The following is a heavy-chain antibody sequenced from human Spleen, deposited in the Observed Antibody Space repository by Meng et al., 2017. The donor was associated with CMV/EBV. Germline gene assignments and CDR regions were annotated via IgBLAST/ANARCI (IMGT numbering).Heavy chain of an antibody. CDR1: GFTFSYYD. D-gene: IGHD2-2*01. CDR3: ARDGVVVVTAAIFDY. J-gene: IGHJ4*02. CDR2: ISTSGSTK. V-gene: IGHV3-48*03. Sequence: GESLKISCAASGFTFSYYDMNWVRQAPGRGLEWLSYISTSGSTKYDADSVKGRFTITRDNAKSSLYLQMNGLRAEDTAVYYCARDGVVVVTAAIFDYWGQGTLVTVSS.